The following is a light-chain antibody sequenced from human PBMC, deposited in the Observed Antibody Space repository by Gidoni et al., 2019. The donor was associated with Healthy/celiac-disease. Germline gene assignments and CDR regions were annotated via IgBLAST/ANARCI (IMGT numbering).Light chain of an antibody. J-gene: IGLJ1*01. CDR3: QSYDSSLSGYV. Sequence: QSVLTQPPSVSGASGQRVTISCTGSSSNTGAGSDVHWYQQLPGTAPKLLIYGNSNRPSGVPDRFSGSKSGTSASLAITGLQAEDEADYYCQSYDSSLSGYVFGTGTKVTVL. CDR2: GNS. V-gene: IGLV1-40*01. CDR1: SSNTGAGSD.